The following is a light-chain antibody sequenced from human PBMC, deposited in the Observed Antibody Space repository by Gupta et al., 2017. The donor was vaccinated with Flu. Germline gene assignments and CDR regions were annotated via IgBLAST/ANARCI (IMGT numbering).Light chain of an antibody. CDR3: QQTDNIPRT. V-gene: IGKV1-39*01. CDR2: AAT. Sequence: DIQMTQSPSSLSASVGDRVTITCRASQSINNYLSWYQQKPGKAPKLLIYAATSVQSGVPSRFSGRGSGTDFALTISRLQPEDFANYYCQQTDNIPRTFGGGTKVETK. J-gene: IGKJ4*01. CDR1: QSINNY.